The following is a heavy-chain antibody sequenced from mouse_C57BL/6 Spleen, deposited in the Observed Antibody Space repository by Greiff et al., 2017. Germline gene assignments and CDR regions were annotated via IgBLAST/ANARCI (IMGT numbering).Heavy chain of an antibody. J-gene: IGHJ2*01. V-gene: IGHV6-3*01. CDR2: IRLKSDNYAT. Sequence: DVMLVESGGGLVQPGGSMKLSCVASGFTFSNYWMNWVRQSPEKGLEWVAQIRLKSDNYATHYAESVKGRFTISRDDSKSSVYLQMNNLRAEDTGIYYCTLLRYYFDYWGQGTTLTVSS. D-gene: IGHD1-1*01. CDR1: GFTFSNYW. CDR3: TLLRYYFDY.